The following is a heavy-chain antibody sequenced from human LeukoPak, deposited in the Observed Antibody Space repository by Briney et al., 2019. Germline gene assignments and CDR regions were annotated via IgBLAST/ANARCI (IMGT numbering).Heavy chain of an antibody. Sequence: ASVNVSCKASGYTFTSYYIHWVRRAPGQGLEWMGIIDPSGGGTTYAQNFQGRITMTRDTSTSTVYMELSSLESEDTAVYYCATWGSSSSPLPSMDVWGQGTTVTVSS. CDR3: ATWGSSSSPLPSMDV. J-gene: IGHJ6*02. D-gene: IGHD6-13*01. CDR1: GYTFTSYY. V-gene: IGHV1-46*01. CDR2: IDPSGGGT.